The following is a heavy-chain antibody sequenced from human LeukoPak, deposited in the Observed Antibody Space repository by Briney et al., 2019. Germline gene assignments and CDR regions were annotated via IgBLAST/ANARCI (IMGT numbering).Heavy chain of an antibody. V-gene: IGHV7-4-1*02. CDR3: ARDLRGYSYGLGTTFDY. Sequence: ASVKVSCKASGGTFSSYAISWVRQAPGQGLEWMGWINTNTGNPTYAQGFTGRFVFSLDTSVSTAYLQISSLKAEDTAVYFCARDLRGYSYGLGTTFDYWGQGTLVTVSS. CDR2: INTNTGNP. D-gene: IGHD5-18*01. CDR1: GGTFSSYA. J-gene: IGHJ4*02.